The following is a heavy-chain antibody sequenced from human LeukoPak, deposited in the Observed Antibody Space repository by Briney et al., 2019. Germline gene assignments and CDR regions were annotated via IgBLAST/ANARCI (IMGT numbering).Heavy chain of an antibody. Sequence: GESLKISCKGSGYSFTNYWIAWVRQMPGRGLEWMGIIYPGDSQTRYSPSFQGQVTISADKSISTAYLQWSSLKASDTAIYYCARPQNSMVRGLIITPYYFDYWGQGTLVTVSS. CDR3: ARPQNSMVRGLIITPYYFDY. V-gene: IGHV5-51*01. CDR1: GYSFTNYW. J-gene: IGHJ4*02. D-gene: IGHD3-10*01. CDR2: IYPGDSQT.